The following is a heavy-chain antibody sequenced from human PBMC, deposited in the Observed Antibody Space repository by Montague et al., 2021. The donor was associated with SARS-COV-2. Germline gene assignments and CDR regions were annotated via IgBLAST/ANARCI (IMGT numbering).Heavy chain of an antibody. D-gene: IGHD2-2*01. CDR1: GGSFSGYY. Sequence: SETLSLTCAVYGGSFSGYYWSWFRQPPGTGLVWIGEINHSGSTNYNPSLKSRVTISVDTSKNQFSLRLGSVTAADTAVYFCASGFRSVVPAVLGVAFYYYFDMDVWGQGTTVTVSS. V-gene: IGHV4-34*01. CDR3: ASGFRSVVPAVLGVAFYYYFDMDV. CDR2: INHSGST. J-gene: IGHJ6*02.